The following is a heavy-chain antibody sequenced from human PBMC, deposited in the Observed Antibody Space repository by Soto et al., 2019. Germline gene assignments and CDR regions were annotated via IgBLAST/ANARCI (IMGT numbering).Heavy chain of an antibody. CDR1: GGSIRCYY. CDR2: IYYSGST. J-gene: IGHJ6*02. Sequence: SETLSLTGSVSGGSIRCYYWSWIRPPPGRGLEWIGYIYYSGSTNYNPSLKSRVTISVDTSKNQFSLKLSSVTAADTAVYYCARHVNLGSGSSYYYYYGMDVWGQGTTVT. CDR3: ARHVNLGSGSSYYYYYGMDV. D-gene: IGHD3-10*01. V-gene: IGHV4-59*08.